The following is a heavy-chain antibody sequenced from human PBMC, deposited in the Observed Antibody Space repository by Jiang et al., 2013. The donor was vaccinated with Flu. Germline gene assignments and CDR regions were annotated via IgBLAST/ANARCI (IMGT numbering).Heavy chain of an antibody. V-gene: IGHV1-2*04. CDR1: GYIFTGYY. Sequence: GAEVKKPGASVKVSCKASGYIFTGYYMHWVRQAPGQGLEWMGWINPNSGGTNYAQKFQGWVTMTRDTSISTVYMELSRLRSDDTAVYYCAREGVVRVDDAFDIWGQGTMVTVSS. CDR2: INPNSGGT. CDR3: AREGVVRVDDAFDI. D-gene: IGHD2-15*01. J-gene: IGHJ3*02.